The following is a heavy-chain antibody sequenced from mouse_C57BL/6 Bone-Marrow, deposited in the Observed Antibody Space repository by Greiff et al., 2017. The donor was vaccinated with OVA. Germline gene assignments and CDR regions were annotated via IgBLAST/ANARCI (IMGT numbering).Heavy chain of an antibody. CDR1: GFTFSDYG. Sequence: EVQLVESGGGLVKPGGSLKLSCAASGFTFSDYGMHWVRQAPEKGLEWVAYISSGSSTIYYADTVKGRFTISRDNAKNTLFLQMTSLRSEDTAMYYCARRYDYDLAWFAYWGQVTLVTVSA. D-gene: IGHD2-4*01. J-gene: IGHJ3*01. CDR3: ARRYDYDLAWFAY. CDR2: ISSGSSTI. V-gene: IGHV5-17*01.